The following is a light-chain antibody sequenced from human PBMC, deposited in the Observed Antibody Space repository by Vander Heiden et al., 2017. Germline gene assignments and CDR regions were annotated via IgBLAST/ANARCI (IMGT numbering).Light chain of an antibody. CDR1: QDISNY. CDR2: DAS. J-gene: IGKJ4*01. CDR3: QQCYNLPPT. Sequence: DIQMTQSPSSLSASVGDRVTITCQASQDISNYLNWYQQKPGKAPKLLIYDASNLETGVPSRFSGSGSGTDFIFTISSLQPEDIATYYCQQCYNLPPTFGGGTKVEIK. V-gene: IGKV1-33*01.